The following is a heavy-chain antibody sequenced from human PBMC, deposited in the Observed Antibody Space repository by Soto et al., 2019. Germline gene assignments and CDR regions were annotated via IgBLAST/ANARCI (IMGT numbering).Heavy chain of an antibody. CDR2: ISGSGGST. Sequence: GGSLRLSCAASGFTFSNYAISWVRQAPGKGLEWVSSISGSGGSTYYADSVKGRFTISRDNSKNTLYLQMNSLRAEDTAVYYCATYSGNYERYGVYYGMDVWGQGTAVTVSS. D-gene: IGHD1-26*01. CDR3: ATYSGNYERYGVYYGMDV. J-gene: IGHJ6*02. CDR1: GFTFSNYA. V-gene: IGHV3-23*01.